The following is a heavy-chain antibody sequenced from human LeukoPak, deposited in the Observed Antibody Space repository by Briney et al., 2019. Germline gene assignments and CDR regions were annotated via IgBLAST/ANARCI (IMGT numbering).Heavy chain of an antibody. J-gene: IGHJ5*02. CDR1: GYTLTELS. CDR3: ATANQDIVVVPAAIRNWFDP. V-gene: IGHV1-24*01. D-gene: IGHD2-2*02. CDR2: FDPEDGET. Sequence: ASVKVSCKVSGYTLTELSMHWVRQAPGKGLEWMGGFDPEDGETIYAQKFQGRVTMTEDTSTDTAYMELSSLRSEDTAVYYCATANQDIVVVPAAIRNWFDPWSQGTLVTVSS.